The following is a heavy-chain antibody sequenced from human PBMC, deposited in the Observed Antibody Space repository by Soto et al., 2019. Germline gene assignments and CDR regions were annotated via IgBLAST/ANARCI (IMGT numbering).Heavy chain of an antibody. CDR2: IWYDGSNK. J-gene: IGHJ6*02. CDR3: ARDLEEAAAGDRAKYYYYGMDV. CDR1: GFTFSSYG. D-gene: IGHD6-13*01. V-gene: IGHV3-33*01. Sequence: PGGSLRLSCAASGFTFSSYGMHWVRQAPGKGLEWVAVIWYDGSNKYYADSVKGRFTISRDNSKNTLYLQMNSLRAEDTAVYYCARDLEEAAAGDRAKYYYYGMDVWGQGTTVTVSS.